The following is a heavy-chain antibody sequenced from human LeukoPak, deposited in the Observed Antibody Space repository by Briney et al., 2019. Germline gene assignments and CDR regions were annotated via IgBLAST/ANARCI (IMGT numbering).Heavy chain of an antibody. CDR3: TTGGPMVRDDGFDI. CDR2: IKSKTDGGTT. J-gene: IGHJ3*02. CDR1: GFTFSNAW. D-gene: IGHD3-10*01. V-gene: IGHV3-15*01. Sequence: GGSLRLSCAASGFTFSNAWMSWVRQAPGKGLEWVGRIKSKTDGGTTDYAAPVKGRFTISRDDSKNTLYLQMNSLKTADTAVYYCTTGGPMVRDDGFDIWGQGTMVTVSS.